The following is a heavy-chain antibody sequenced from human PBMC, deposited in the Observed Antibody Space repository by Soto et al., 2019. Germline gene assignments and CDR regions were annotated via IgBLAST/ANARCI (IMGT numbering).Heavy chain of an antibody. V-gene: IGHV3-30*01. J-gene: IGHJ1*01. D-gene: IGHD6-6*01. CDR3: ARDLGLLVQATEYFQH. CDR2: ISYDGSNK. Sequence: GGSLRLSFAASGFTFSSYAMHWVRQAPGKGLEWVAVISYDGSNKYYADSVKGRFTISRDNSKNKLYLQMNSLRAEDTAVYYCARDLGLLVQATEYFQHWGQGTLVTVSS. CDR1: GFTFSSYA.